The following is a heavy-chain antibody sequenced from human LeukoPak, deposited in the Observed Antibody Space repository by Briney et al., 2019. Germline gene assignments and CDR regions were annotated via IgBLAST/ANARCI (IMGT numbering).Heavy chain of an antibody. CDR1: GGSISSYY. J-gene: IGHJ4*02. CDR2: IYTSGST. Sequence: PSETLSLTCTVSGGSISSYYWSWIRQPAGKGREWIGRIYTSGSTNYNPSLKSRVTISVDKSKNQFSLKLSSVTAADTAVYYCARVGATGSGYYFDYWGQGTLVTVSS. CDR3: ARVGATGSGYYFDY. D-gene: IGHD1-26*01. V-gene: IGHV4-4*07.